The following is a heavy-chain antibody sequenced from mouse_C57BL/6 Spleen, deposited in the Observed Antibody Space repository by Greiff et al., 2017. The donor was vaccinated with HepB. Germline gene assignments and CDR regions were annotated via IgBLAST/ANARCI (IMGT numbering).Heavy chain of an antibody. J-gene: IGHJ4*01. CDR2: IRSKISNYAT. CDR3: VVTTDYYAMDY. V-gene: IGHV10-3*01. D-gene: IGHD2-12*01. CDR1: GFTFNTYA. Sequence: EVQLVESGGGLVQPKGSLKLSCAASGFTFNTYAMHWVRQAPVKGLEWVARIRSKISNYATYYADSVKDRVTISRYESQSMLYLQMNNLKTEDTAMYYCVVTTDYYAMDYWGQGTSLTVSS.